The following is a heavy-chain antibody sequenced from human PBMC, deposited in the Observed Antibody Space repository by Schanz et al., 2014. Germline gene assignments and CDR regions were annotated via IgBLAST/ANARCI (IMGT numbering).Heavy chain of an antibody. D-gene: IGHD2-21*01. CDR2: IDRSFTS. V-gene: IGHV3-48*02. J-gene: IGHJ3*01. CDR3: VKDVSYSFDV. Sequence: EVQLVESGGGLVQPGGSLRLSCAASRFDFSGYNMNWVRQAPGKGLEWISYIDRSFTSFYIDSVKGRFTTSRDNAKNSLFLEMSSLRDEDTAVYFCVKDVSYSFDVWGQGTMVSVSA. CDR1: RFDFSGYN.